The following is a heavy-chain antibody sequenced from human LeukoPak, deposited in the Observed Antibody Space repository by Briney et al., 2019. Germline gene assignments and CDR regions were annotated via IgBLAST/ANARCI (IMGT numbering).Heavy chain of an antibody. D-gene: IGHD3-9*01. CDR1: GGSISSSSYY. CDR3: ARGRPSYGILTGYYLYYFDY. J-gene: IGHJ4*02. Sequence: SETLSLTCTVSGGSISSSSYYWGWIRQPPGKGLEWFGSIYYSGSTYYNPSLKSRVTISVATSNNQFTLTLSSVTAADTALFYSARGRPSYGILTGYYLYYFDYWGQGTLVTVSS. CDR2: IYYSGST. V-gene: IGHV4-39*01.